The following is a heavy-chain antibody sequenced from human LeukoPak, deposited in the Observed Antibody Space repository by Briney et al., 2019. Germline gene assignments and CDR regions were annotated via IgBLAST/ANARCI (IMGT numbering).Heavy chain of an antibody. V-gene: IGHV4-34*01. D-gene: IGHD3-22*01. CDR3: ARAITMIVVVTPSHAFDI. CDR2: INHSGST. J-gene: IGHJ3*02. CDR1: GGSFSGYY. Sequence: PSETLSLTCAVYGGSFSGYYWSWIRQPPGKGLEWIGEINHSGSTNYNPSLKSRVTISVDTSKNQFSLKLSSVTAADTAVYYCARAITMIVVVTPSHAFDIWGQGTMVTVSS.